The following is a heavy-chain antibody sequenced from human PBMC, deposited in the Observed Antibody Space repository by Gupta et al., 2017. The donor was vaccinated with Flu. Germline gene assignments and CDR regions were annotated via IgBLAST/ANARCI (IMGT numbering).Heavy chain of an antibody. V-gene: IGHV4-39*01. CDR1: GGSISSATNS. D-gene: IGHD4-23*01. CDR2: IFYSGRA. J-gene: IGHJ2*01. Sequence: QLQLQESGPGLVKPSENLSLTCTVSGGSISSATNSWGWIRQPPGKGLEWIGSIFYSGRAYYNPSLKSRVTISVDTSTSQFSLKLSSVTAADTAVYYCARHTDYGGNLLSLYFDLWGRGTLVTVAS. CDR3: ARHTDYGGNLLSLYFDL.